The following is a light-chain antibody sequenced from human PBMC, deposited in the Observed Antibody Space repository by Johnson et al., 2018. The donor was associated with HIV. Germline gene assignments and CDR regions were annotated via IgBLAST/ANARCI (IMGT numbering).Light chain of an antibody. V-gene: IGLV1-51*01. Sequence: QSVLTQPPSVSAAPGQKVTISCSGSSSNIGNNYVSWYQQLPGTVPKLLIYDNNKRPSGIPDRFSGSNSGTSATLGITGLQTGDEADYYCGTWDSSLSANVFGTGTKVTVL. J-gene: IGLJ1*01. CDR1: SSNIGNNY. CDR2: DNN. CDR3: GTWDSSLSANV.